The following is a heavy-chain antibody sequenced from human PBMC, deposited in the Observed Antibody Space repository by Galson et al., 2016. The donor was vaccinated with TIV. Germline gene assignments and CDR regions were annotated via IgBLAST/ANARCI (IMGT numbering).Heavy chain of an antibody. CDR3: ARDRRHILTGSSPDC. D-gene: IGHD3-9*01. V-gene: IGHV5-51*01. Sequence: QSGAEVKKPGESLKISCKGSGYRFSSYWIGWVRQRPGKGLEWLGIIFPDDSGTRYSPSLEGQVTFSADKSIRTAYLQWSSLKASDTAIYYCARDRRHILTGSSPDCWGQGTLVTVSS. CDR1: GYRFSSYW. CDR2: IFPDDSGT. J-gene: IGHJ4*02.